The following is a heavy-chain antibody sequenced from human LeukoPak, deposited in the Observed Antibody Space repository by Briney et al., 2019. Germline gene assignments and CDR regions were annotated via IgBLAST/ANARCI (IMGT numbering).Heavy chain of an antibody. CDR2: IYSGGST. CDR3: ARVGSSGWHGVTYFDY. V-gene: IGHV3-53*01. D-gene: IGHD6-19*01. J-gene: IGHJ4*02. CDR1: GFTVSSNY. Sequence: GGSLRLSCAASGFTVSSNYMSWVRQAPGKGLEWVSVIYSGGSTYYADSVKGRFTISRDNSKNTLYLQMNSLRAEDTAVYYCARVGSSGWHGVTYFDYWGQGTLVTVSS.